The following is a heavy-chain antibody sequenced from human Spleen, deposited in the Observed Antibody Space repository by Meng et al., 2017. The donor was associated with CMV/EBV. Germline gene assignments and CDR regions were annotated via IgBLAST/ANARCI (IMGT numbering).Heavy chain of an antibody. D-gene: IGHD3-3*01. V-gene: IGHV3-11*04. J-gene: IGHJ6*02. CDR1: GFNLREYY. CDR3: ARDYEGLGDV. Sequence: GGSLRLSCAASGFNLREYYMSWIRQAPGKGLEWVSYISSTSTTISYVDSVKGRFTISRDNAKNSLYLQMNSLRVEDTAVYYCARDYEGLGDVWGQGTTVTVSS. CDR2: ISSTSTTI.